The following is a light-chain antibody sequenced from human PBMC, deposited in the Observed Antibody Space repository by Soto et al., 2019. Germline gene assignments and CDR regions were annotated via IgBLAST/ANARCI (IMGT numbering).Light chain of an antibody. CDR1: SSDIGFYNY. J-gene: IGLJ1*01. V-gene: IGLV2-8*01. Sequence: QSALTQPPSASGSPGQSVIISCTGTSSDIGFYNYVSWYQHHPGRAPKLIIYDVNKRPSGVPHRFSGSKSGNSASLTVSGLQAEDEADYYCSSYAGKNSLVFGTGTKVTVL. CDR2: DVN. CDR3: SSYAGKNSLV.